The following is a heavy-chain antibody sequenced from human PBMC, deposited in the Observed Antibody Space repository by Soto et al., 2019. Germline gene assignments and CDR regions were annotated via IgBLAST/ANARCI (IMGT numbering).Heavy chain of an antibody. CDR1: GFTFDDYA. Sequence: GGSLRLSCAASGFTFDDYAMHWVRQAPGKGLEWVSGISWNSGSIGYADSVKGRFTISRDNAKNSLYLQMNSLRAEDTALYYCAKESSVQQLVIDGESGDAFDIWGQGTMVTVSS. CDR2: ISWNSGSI. CDR3: AKESSVQQLVIDGESGDAFDI. D-gene: IGHD6-13*01. J-gene: IGHJ3*02. V-gene: IGHV3-9*01.